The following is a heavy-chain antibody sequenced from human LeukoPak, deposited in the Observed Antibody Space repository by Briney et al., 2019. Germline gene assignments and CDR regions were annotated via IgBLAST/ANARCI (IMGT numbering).Heavy chain of an antibody. Sequence: QPGGSLRLSCAASGFTLSSYWMHWVRQAPGKGLVWVSRINSDGSSTRYADSVKGRLTISRDNAKNTMYLQMNSLRAEDTAVYYCARDSSSREYYFDYWGQGTLVTVSS. J-gene: IGHJ4*02. CDR3: ARDSSSREYYFDY. CDR2: INSDGSST. CDR1: GFTLSSYW. V-gene: IGHV3-74*01. D-gene: IGHD6-6*01.